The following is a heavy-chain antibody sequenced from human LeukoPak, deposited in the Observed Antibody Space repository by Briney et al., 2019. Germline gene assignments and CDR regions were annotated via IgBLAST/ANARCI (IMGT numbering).Heavy chain of an antibody. V-gene: IGHV4-39*07. D-gene: IGHD4-17*01. CDR3: ARDGDYAFDY. Sequence: PSQTLSLTCTVSGGSISSGGYYWSWIRQPPGKGLEWIGSIYHSGSTYYNPSLKSRVTISVDTSKNQFSLKLSSVTAADTAVYYCARDGDYAFDYWGQGTLVTVSS. CDR1: GGSISSGGYY. CDR2: IYHSGST. J-gene: IGHJ4*02.